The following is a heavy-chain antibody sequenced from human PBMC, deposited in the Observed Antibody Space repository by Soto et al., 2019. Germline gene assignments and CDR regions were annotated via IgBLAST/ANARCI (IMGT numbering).Heavy chain of an antibody. D-gene: IGHD6-6*01. Sequence: EVQLVESGGGLVQPGRSLRLSCAASGFTFDDYAMHWVRQAPGKGLEWVSGISWNSGSIDYADSVKGRFTISRDNAKNSLYLQMNSLRAEDTALYYCAKSEQLASTFDYWGQGTLVTVSS. J-gene: IGHJ4*02. CDR2: ISWNSGSI. V-gene: IGHV3-9*01. CDR1: GFTFDDYA. CDR3: AKSEQLASTFDY.